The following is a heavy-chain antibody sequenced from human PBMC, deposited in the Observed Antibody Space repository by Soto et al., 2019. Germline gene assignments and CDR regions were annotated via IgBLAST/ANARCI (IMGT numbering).Heavy chain of an antibody. D-gene: IGHD6-19*01. CDR1: GFTFSSYW. CDR2: INSDGSST. J-gene: IGHJ4*02. CDR3: ARAPSGWYYFDY. Sequence: EVQLVESGGGLVQPGGSLRLACAASGFTFSSYWMHWVRQAPGKGLVWVSRINSDGSSTSYADSVEGGITNSRDNAKNTLYLQMNSLRAEDTAVYYCARAPSGWYYFDYWGQGTLVTVSS. V-gene: IGHV3-74*01.